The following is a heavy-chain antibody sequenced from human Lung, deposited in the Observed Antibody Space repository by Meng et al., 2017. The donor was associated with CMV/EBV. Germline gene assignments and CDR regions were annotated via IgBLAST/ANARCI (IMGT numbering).Heavy chain of an antibody. CDR1: GFTFIDYY. J-gene: IGHJ4*02. CDR2: ISGSGSTV. V-gene: IGHV3-11*01. CDR3: ARLYREVDY. D-gene: IGHD4-11*01. Sequence: GGSLRLSCAASGFTFIDYYMGWIRQAPGKGLEWVSYISGSGSTVYYADSVKGRFTISRDNAKNSLYLQMNSLRAEDTAVYYCARLYREVDYWGQGTLVTVSS.